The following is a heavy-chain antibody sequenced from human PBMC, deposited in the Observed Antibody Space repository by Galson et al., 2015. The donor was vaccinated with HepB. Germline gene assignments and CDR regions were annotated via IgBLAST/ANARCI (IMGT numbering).Heavy chain of an antibody. Sequence: SLRLSCAASGFVFSNAWMNWVRQAPGKGLDWVGRIKSKTDGETTDYASPVKGRFSISRDDSKNTLYLQIDSLRTEDTAVYYCTPLPRLEQLGDDFWGQGILVPVSS. CDR2: IKSKTDGETT. D-gene: IGHD3-16*01. CDR1: GFVFSNAW. V-gene: IGHV3-15*01. CDR3: TPLPRLEQLGDDF. J-gene: IGHJ4*02.